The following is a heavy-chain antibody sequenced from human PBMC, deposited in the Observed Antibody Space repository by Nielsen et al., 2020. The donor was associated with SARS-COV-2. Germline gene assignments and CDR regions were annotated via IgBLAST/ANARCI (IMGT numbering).Heavy chain of an antibody. Sequence: SETLSLTCTVSGGSISSYYWSWIRQPPGRGLEWIGYIYYSGSTNYNPSLKSRVTISVDKSKNQFSLKLSSVTAADTAVYYCARDPGGLVGATNRRFDPWGQGTLVTVSS. D-gene: IGHD1-26*01. V-gene: IGHV4-59*12. J-gene: IGHJ5*02. CDR1: GGSISSYY. CDR2: IYYSGST. CDR3: ARDPGGLVGATNRRFDP.